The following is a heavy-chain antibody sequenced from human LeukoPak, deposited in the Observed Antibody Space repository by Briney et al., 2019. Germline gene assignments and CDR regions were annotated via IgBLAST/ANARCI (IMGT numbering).Heavy chain of an antibody. CDR3: ARDGAVNDAFDI. J-gene: IGHJ3*02. CDR1: EGTFSSYA. CDR2: IIPIFGTA. Sequence: SVKVSCKASEGTFSSYAISWVREAPGQERECVGGIIPIFGTANYAQKFQGRVTITADESTSTAYMELSSLRSEDTAVYDCARDGAVNDAFDIWGQGTMVTVSS. V-gene: IGHV1-69*13.